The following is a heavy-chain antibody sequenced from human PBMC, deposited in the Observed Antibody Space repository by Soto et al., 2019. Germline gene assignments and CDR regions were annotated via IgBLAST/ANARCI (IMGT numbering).Heavy chain of an antibody. J-gene: IGHJ1*01. CDR3: ARQVYDFWSAYFQH. CDR1: GGSISSSSYY. V-gene: IGHV4-39*01. CDR2: IYYSGST. D-gene: IGHD3-3*01. Sequence: QLQLQESGPGLVKPSETLSLTCTVSGGSISSSSYYWGWIRQPPGKGLEWIGSIYYSGSTYYNPSLKSRVTISVDTSKNQFSLKLSSVTAADTAVYYCARQVYDFWSAYFQHWGQGTLVTVSS.